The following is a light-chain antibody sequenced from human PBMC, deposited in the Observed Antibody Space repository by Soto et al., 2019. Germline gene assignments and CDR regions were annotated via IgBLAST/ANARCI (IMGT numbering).Light chain of an antibody. CDR3: QQRSTAVT. J-gene: IGKJ5*01. Sequence: EIVLTQSPATLSLSPGERATLSCRASQSVSSYLAWYQQKPGQAPRLLIYDASNRATGIPARFSGSGSGTDFTLIISSLEPEDFAVYYCQQRSTAVTFGQGTRLESK. V-gene: IGKV3-11*01. CDR2: DAS. CDR1: QSVSSY.